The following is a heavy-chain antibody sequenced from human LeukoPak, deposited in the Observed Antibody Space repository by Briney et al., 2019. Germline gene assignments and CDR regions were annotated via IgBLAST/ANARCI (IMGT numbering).Heavy chain of an antibody. J-gene: IGHJ4*02. V-gene: IGHV1-8*01. D-gene: IGHD6-13*01. Sequence: VASVKVSCKVFGYTFTSHDINWVRQAPGQGLEWMGWLSTDSDDTGYAQKFQGRVSMTRDNSIDTAYMELRGLKSDDTAVHYCARGGAAAETSGFDHWGRGTLVIVSA. CDR1: GYTFTSHD. CDR2: LSTDSDDT. CDR3: ARGGAAAETSGFDH.